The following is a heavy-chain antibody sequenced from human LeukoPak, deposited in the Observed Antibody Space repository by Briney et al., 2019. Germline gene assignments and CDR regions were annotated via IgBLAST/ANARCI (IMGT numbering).Heavy chain of an antibody. D-gene: IGHD6-13*01. V-gene: IGHV3-33*01. CDR1: GFTFSGYG. CDR3: ARDLTQLALFDY. CDR2: IWYDGSNK. J-gene: IGHJ4*02. Sequence: PGGSLRLSCVASGFTFSGYGMYWVRQAPGKGLEWVAVIWYDGSNKYYADSVKGRFTLSRDNSKNTLFLQMNSLRPEDTAVYFCARDLTQLALFDYWGQGTLVTVSS.